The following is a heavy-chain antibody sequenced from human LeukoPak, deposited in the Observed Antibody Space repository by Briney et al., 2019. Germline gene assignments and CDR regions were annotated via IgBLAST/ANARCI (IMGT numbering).Heavy chain of an antibody. D-gene: IGHD3-22*01. CDR2: IYYSGSS. J-gene: IGHJ4*02. CDR1: GGSMRSSY. Sequence: SETLSLTCSVSGGSMRSSYWNWIRQSPVKGLEWLGYIYYSGSSKYNPSLNSRVTISIDTTKNQFSLTLASVTPADTAVYYCARVLYYDGCGYCYFDYWGQGTLVTVSS. V-gene: IGHV4-59*01. CDR3: ARVLYYDGCGYCYFDY.